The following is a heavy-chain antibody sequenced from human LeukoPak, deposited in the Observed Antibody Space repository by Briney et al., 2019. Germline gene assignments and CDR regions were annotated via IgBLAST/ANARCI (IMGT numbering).Heavy chain of an antibody. D-gene: IGHD2-15*01. J-gene: IGHJ6*02. V-gene: IGHV1-69*04. Sequence: GASVKLSCKASGRTFSSYAISWVRQAPGQGLGWMGRIIPILGIANYAQKFQGRVTITADKSTSTAYMELSSLRSEDTAVYYCARDPSQEGYCSGGSCYDYYYYGMDVWGQGTTVTVSS. CDR3: ARDPSQEGYCSGGSCYDYYYYGMDV. CDR1: GRTFSSYA. CDR2: IIPILGIA.